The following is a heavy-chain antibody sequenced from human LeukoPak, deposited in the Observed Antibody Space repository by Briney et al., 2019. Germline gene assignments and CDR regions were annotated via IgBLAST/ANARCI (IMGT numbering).Heavy chain of an antibody. CDR1: GFTFSRYS. Sequence: GGSLRLSCAASGFTFSRYSMTWVRQAPGKGLEWVSSFTSMSRTIYYADSVKGRFTISRDNSKNTLYLQMNSLRAEDTAVYYCAKEGPSCGYCVGYYFDYWGQGTLVTVSS. CDR2: FTSMSRTI. J-gene: IGHJ4*02. V-gene: IGHV3-23*01. D-gene: IGHD3-22*01. CDR3: AKEGPSCGYCVGYYFDY.